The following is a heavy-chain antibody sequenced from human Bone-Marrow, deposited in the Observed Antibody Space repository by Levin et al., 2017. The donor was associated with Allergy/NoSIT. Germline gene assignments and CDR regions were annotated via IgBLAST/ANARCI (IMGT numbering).Heavy chain of an antibody. V-gene: IGHV3-72*01. J-gene: IGHJ4*02. D-gene: IGHD6-6*01. CDR1: GFTFSDHY. Sequence: PGGSLRLSCVASGFTFSDHYMDWVRQAPGKGLEWVGRIRNKANSYTTEYAASVKGRFTISRDDSKNSLYLQMDSLETEDTAVYYCAKYISSSRVFDYWGQGTLVTVSS. CDR2: IRNKANSYTT. CDR3: AKYISSSRVFDY.